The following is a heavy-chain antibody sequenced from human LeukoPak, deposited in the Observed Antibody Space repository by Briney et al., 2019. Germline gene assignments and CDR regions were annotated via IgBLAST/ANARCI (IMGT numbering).Heavy chain of an antibody. Sequence: SETLSLTCTVSGGSISSYYWSWIRQSPGKGLEWIGSIYYSGSTYYNPSLKSRVTISVDTSKNQFSLKLSSVTAADTAVYYCAREAYDYSNTWHYMDVWGKGTTVTVSS. V-gene: IGHV4-59*12. CDR3: AREAYDYSNTWHYMDV. D-gene: IGHD4-11*01. CDR1: GGSISSYY. CDR2: IYYSGST. J-gene: IGHJ6*03.